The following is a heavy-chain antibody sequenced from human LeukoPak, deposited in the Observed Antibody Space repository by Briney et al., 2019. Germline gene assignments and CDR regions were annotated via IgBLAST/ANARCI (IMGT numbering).Heavy chain of an antibody. CDR3: ANLKSGYSSSWYAFDI. CDR1: GFTFSSYA. J-gene: IGHJ3*02. D-gene: IGHD6-13*01. CDR2: ISGSGGST. Sequence: PGGSLRLSCAASGFTFSSYAMSWVRQAPGKGLEWVSAISGSGGSTYYADSVKGRFTTSRDNSKNTLYLQMNSLRAEDTAVYYCANLKSGYSSSWYAFDIWGQGTMVTVSS. V-gene: IGHV3-23*01.